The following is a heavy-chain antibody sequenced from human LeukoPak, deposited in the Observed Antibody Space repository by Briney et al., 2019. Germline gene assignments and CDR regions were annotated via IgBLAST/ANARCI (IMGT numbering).Heavy chain of an antibody. D-gene: IGHD3-10*01. J-gene: IGHJ4*02. CDR3: ARDRITMVRGGTFDY. CDR2: IIPIFGTA. Sequence: ASVKVSCKASGGTFSSYAISWVRQAPGQGLEWMGGIIPIFGTANYVQKFQGRVTITADKSTSTAYMELSSLRSEDTAVYYCARDRITMVRGGTFDYWGQGTLVTVSS. V-gene: IGHV1-69*06. CDR1: GGTFSSYA.